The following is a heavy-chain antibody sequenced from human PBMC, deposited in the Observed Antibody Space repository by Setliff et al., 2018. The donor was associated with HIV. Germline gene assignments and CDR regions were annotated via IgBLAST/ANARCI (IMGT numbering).Heavy chain of an antibody. CDR1: GYTFTTYG. J-gene: IGHJ4*02. CDR3: ARERRWLQSVYYFDY. V-gene: IGHV1-69*05. Sequence: SVKVSCKPSGYTFTTYGLSWVRQAPGQGLQWMGGIIPIFGTANYAQKFQGRVTITTDESTSTAYMELSSLRSEDTAVYYCARERRWLQSVYYFDYWGQGTLVTVSS. CDR2: IIPIFGTA. D-gene: IGHD5-12*01.